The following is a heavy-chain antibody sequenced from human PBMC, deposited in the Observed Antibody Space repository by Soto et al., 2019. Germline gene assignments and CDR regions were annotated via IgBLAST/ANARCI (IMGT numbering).Heavy chain of an antibody. CDR1: DFSFRNYG. CDR2: ISYDGRNK. Sequence: QERVVESGGGEVQPGTSLRLSCVASDFSFRNYGMHWVRQAPGKGLEWVADISYDGRNKYYAESVKGRFTISRDNSKNTLYLQMNSLRTEDTAVYYCAKDWRCDQQIYGMNVWGQGTTVTVSS. J-gene: IGHJ6*02. D-gene: IGHD3-3*01. V-gene: IGHV3-30*18. CDR3: AKDWRCDQQIYGMNV.